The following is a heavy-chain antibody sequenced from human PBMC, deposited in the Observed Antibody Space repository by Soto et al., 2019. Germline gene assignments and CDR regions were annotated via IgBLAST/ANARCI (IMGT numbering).Heavy chain of an antibody. Sequence: GGCLRLSFAASGFTLSSYGMHWVRQAPGKGLEWVAVISYDGSYKYYADSVRGRFTISRDNSKNTLYLQMNSLRGEDTAVYYCAKVAVAGTIDEFYHYGMDVWGLGTTVTVSS. CDR3: AKVAVAGTIDEFYHYGMDV. J-gene: IGHJ6*02. CDR2: ISYDGSYK. V-gene: IGHV3-30*18. D-gene: IGHD6-19*01. CDR1: GFTLSSYG.